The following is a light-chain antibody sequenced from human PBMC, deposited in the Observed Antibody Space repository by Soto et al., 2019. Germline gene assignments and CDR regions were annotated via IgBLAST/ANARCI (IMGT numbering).Light chain of an antibody. J-gene: IGLJ1*01. Sequence: QSALTQPRSVSGAPGQSVTISCTGTSSDVGGYNYVSWYQQHPGKAPKLMIYDVSERPSGVPDRFSGSKSGNTASLTISGLQAEDEADYYCCSYAGRYTFVFAPGTKVTVL. CDR2: DVS. CDR3: CSYAGRYTFV. V-gene: IGLV2-11*01. CDR1: SSDVGGYNY.